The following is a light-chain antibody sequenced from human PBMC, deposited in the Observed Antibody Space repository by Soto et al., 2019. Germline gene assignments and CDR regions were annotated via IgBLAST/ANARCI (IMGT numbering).Light chain of an antibody. CDR3: QQYDNLLLT. Sequence: EIQMTQSPSSLSASVGDRVTITCQASQDISNYLNWYQQKPGKAPKLLIYDASNLETGVPSRFSGSGSGTDFTFTISSLQPEDIATYYCQQYDNLLLTFGQGTRLEIK. V-gene: IGKV1-33*01. CDR1: QDISNY. J-gene: IGKJ5*01. CDR2: DAS.